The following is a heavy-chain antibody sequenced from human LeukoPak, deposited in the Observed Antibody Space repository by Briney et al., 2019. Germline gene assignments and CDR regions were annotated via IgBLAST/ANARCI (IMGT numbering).Heavy chain of an antibody. Sequence: PSETLSLTCSVSRGSMTNYYWTWIRQPPGRGLEWIGSLFYSGSPNANPSLQSRLTMSVDTSKNQFSLRLTSVTAADTALYFCARGGPRWLDPWGQGNLVIVSS. CDR3: ARGGPRWLDP. J-gene: IGHJ5*02. D-gene: IGHD3-16*01. V-gene: IGHV4-59*01. CDR2: LFYSGSP. CDR1: RGSMTNYY.